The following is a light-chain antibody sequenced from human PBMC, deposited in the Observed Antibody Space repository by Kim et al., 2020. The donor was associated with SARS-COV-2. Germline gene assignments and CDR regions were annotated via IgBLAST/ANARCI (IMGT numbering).Light chain of an antibody. Sequence: SYELTQPPSVSVSPGQTASITCPGDKLGDKYACWYQQKPGQSPVVVIYQDTRRPSGVPERFSGSNSGNTATLTISETQALDEADYYCQAWDSNNVVFGGG. V-gene: IGLV3-1*01. CDR1: KLGDKY. CDR3: QAWDSNNVV. J-gene: IGLJ2*01. CDR2: QDT.